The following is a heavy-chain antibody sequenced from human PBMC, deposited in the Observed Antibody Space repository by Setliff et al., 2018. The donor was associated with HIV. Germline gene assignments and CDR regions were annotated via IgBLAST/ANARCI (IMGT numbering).Heavy chain of an antibody. Sequence: SETLSLTCAVSGYSISSGSYYWNWIRQPAGKGLEWIGRIYTSGSTNYNPSLKSRVTISVDTSKNQFSLKLSSVTAADTAVYYCAREDYYYYGMDVWGQGTTVTVSS. CDR3: AREDYYYYGMDV. V-gene: IGHV4-61*02. CDR2: IYTSGST. CDR1: GYSISSGSYY. J-gene: IGHJ6*02.